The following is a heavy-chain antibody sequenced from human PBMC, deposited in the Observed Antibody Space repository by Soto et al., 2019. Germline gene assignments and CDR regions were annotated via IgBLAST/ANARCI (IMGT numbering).Heavy chain of an antibody. CDR2: ISEGGNTK. Sequence: EVQLVESGGGLAQSGGSLRLSCAASGFMFNDYEMNWVRQAPGKGLEWVSYISEGGNTKHYTDSVKGRFTISRDNAKESLYLQMTSLTPNDTANYFCVRDARGVCILLWDCWGQGVVVSVSS. J-gene: IGHJ4*02. CDR3: VRDARGVCILLWDC. CDR1: GFMFNDYE. V-gene: IGHV3-48*03. D-gene: IGHD3-3*02.